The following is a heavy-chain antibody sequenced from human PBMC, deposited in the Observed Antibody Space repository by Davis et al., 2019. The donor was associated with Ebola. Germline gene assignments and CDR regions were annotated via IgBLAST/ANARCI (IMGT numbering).Heavy chain of an antibody. CDR3: ARLRFFGVVRNYYYGIDV. D-gene: IGHD3-3*01. J-gene: IGHJ6*02. Sequence: PSETLSLTCTVSGGSISSSSYYWGWIRQPPGKGLEWIGSIYYSGSTYYNPSLKSRVTISVDVSKNQFSLNLNSVTAADTAVYYCARLRFFGVVRNYYYGIDVWGQETTVTVSS. CDR2: IYYSGST. CDR1: GGSISSSSYY. V-gene: IGHV4-39*07.